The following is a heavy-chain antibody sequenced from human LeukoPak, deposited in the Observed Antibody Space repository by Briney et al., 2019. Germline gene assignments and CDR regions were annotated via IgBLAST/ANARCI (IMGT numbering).Heavy chain of an antibody. J-gene: IGHJ3*02. Sequence: SETLTLTCTVSGGSISSYYWSWIRQPPGKGLEWIGYIYYSGSTNYNPSLKSRVTISVDTSKNQFSLKLSSVTAADTAVYYCARDRDYYDSSGYSYFDIWGQGTMVTVSS. CDR2: IYYSGST. CDR1: GGSISSYY. D-gene: IGHD3-22*01. CDR3: ARDRDYYDSSGYSYFDI. V-gene: IGHV4-59*01.